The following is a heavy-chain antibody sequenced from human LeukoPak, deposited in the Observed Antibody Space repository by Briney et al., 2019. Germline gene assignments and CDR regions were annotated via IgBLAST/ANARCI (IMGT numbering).Heavy chain of an antibody. J-gene: IGHJ6*02. D-gene: IGHD1-1*01. CDR3: AKGIGTNYYYGMDV. CDR1: EFTFDDYA. CDR2: ISWNSGSI. Sequence: GGSLRLSCAASEFTFDDYAMHWVRQAPGKGLEWVSGISWNSGSIGYADSVKGRFTISRDNAKNSLYLQMNSLRAEDTALYYCAKGIGTNYYYGMDVWGQGTTVTVSS. V-gene: IGHV3-9*01.